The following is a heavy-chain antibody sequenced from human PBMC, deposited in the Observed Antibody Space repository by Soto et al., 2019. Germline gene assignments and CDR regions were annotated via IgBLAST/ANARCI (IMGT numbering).Heavy chain of an antibody. CDR2: ISAYNGNT. J-gene: IGHJ4*02. CDR1: GYTFTSYG. Sequence: QVQLVQSGAEVKKPGASVKVSCKASGYTFTSYGISWGRQAPGQGLEWMVWISAYNGNTNYAQKLQGRVTMTTDTSTSTAYVKLRSLRSDDTAVYYFAREAGSGSYSLDYWGQGTLVTVSS. V-gene: IGHV1-18*01. CDR3: AREAGSGSYSLDY. D-gene: IGHD1-26*01.